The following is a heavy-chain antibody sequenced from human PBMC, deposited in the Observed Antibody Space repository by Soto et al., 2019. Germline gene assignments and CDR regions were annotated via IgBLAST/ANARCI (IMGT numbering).Heavy chain of an antibody. J-gene: IGHJ6*02. V-gene: IGHV3-23*01. CDR2: ISGSGGST. D-gene: IGHD2-2*01. Sequence: EVQLLESGGGLVQPGGSLRLSCAASGFTFSSYAMSWVRQAPGKGLEWVSAISGSGGSTYYADSVKGRFTISRDNSKNTLYLQMNSLRAEDTAVYYCASPYCSSTSCYPYYYYGMDVWGQGTTVTVSS. CDR3: ASPYCSSTSCYPYYYYGMDV. CDR1: GFTFSSYA.